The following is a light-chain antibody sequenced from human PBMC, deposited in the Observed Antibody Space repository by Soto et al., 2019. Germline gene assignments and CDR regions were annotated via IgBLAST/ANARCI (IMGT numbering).Light chain of an antibody. V-gene: IGKV3-11*01. CDR2: DAT. CDR3: QQRSKMPLP. Sequence: ELVLTQSPGTLSLSPGETATLSCRASQSVRNYLAWSQQKPGQAPRLLIYDATNRATGIPARFSGTGSVTDFTLTISSIETEDFAIDSCQQRSKMPLPVGHGTKVDSK. J-gene: IGKJ1*01. CDR1: QSVRNY.